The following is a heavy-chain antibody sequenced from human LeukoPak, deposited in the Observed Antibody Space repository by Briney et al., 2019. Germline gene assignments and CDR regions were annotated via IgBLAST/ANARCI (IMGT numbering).Heavy chain of an antibody. V-gene: IGHV1-24*01. J-gene: IGHJ4*02. CDR1: VYTLTELS. D-gene: IGHD1-26*01. Sequence: GASVKVSCKVSVYTLTELSMHWVRQAPGKGLEWMGGFDPEDGETIYAQKFQGRVTMTEDTSTDTAYTELSSLRSEDTAVYYCATPYSGSYYFDYWGQGTLVTVSS. CDR2: FDPEDGET. CDR3: ATPYSGSYYFDY.